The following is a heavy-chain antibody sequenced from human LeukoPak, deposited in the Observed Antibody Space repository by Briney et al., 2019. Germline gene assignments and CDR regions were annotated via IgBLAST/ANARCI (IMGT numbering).Heavy chain of an antibody. J-gene: IGHJ6*02. CDR1: GFTFSSYW. V-gene: IGHV3-7*01. CDR3: ARSSEEGRSRDPRAVYYYYYGMDV. CDR2: IKQDGSEK. Sequence: GGSLRLSCAASGFTFSSYWMSWVRQAPGKGLEWVANIKQDGSEKYYVDSVKGRFTISRDNAKNSPYLQMNSLRAEDTAVYYCARSSEEGRSRDPRAVYYYYYGMDVWGQGTTVTVSS. D-gene: IGHD2-2*01.